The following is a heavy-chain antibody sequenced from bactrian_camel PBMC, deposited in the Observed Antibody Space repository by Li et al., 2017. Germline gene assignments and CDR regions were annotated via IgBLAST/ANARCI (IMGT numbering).Heavy chain of an antibody. V-gene: IGHV3S55*01. CDR1: TYASHC. J-gene: IGHJ4*01. Sequence: HVQLVESGGGSVQAGGSLTLSCAFTYASHCMAWFRQAPGKEREGVAAIGLDGRTSYAEDVKGRFTISLDGGKDTLFLQMNSLRPEDTAMYFCAGNVYRTPPYLMLRGREYKHWGQGTQVTVS. D-gene: IGHD1*01. CDR3: AGNVYRTPPYLMLRGREYKH. CDR2: IGLDGRT.